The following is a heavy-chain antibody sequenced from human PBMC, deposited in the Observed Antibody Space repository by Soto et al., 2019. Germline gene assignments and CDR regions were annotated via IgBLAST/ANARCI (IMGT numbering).Heavy chain of an antibody. Sequence: SETLSLTCTVSGGAISGNYWSWIRQPPGRGLEWIGYIYYSGSTYVSPSLKSRVTMSVDTSENHFFLKLRSVTAADTAVYYCARTPIGYCSGGTCSNWFDPWGQGTLVTVSS. CDR3: ARTPIGYCSGGTCSNWFDP. J-gene: IGHJ5*02. CDR2: IYYSGST. CDR1: GGAISGNY. D-gene: IGHD2-15*01. V-gene: IGHV4-59*08.